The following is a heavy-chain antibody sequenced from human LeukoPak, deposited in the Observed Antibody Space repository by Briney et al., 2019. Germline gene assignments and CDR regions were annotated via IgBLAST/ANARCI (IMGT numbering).Heavy chain of an antibody. V-gene: IGHV5-51*01. D-gene: IGHD2-2*01. CDR1: GYSFTSYW. CDR2: IYPGDSDT. CDR3: ARLPPDIVVVPAATTVGWFDP. Sequence: RGESLKISCKGSGYSFTSYWIGWVRQMPGKGLEWMGIIYPGDSDTRYSPSFQGQVTISADKSISTAYLQWSSLKASDTAMCYCARLPPDIVVVPAATTVGWFDPWGQGTLVTVSS. J-gene: IGHJ5*02.